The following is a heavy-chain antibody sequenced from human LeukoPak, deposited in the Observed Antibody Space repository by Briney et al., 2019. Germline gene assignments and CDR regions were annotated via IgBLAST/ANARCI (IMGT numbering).Heavy chain of an antibody. J-gene: IGHJ4*02. V-gene: IGHV1-58*01. CDR1: GFTSTNFA. D-gene: IGHD3-16*01. Sequence: ASVKVSCKASGFTSTNFAVQWVRQARGQRLEWIGWIIVGSGATKCAQDFQETVTSPRDLSTSTLYMELCRLTSEDRAVYYCAADLSNPRMGASYLDSWGQGTLVTVSS. CDR3: AADLSNPRMGASYLDS. CDR2: IIVGSGAT.